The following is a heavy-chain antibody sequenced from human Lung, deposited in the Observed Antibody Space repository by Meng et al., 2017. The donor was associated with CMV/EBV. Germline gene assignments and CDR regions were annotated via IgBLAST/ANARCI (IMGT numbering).Heavy chain of an antibody. D-gene: IGHD1-26*01. Sequence: VERRDGGPGLVKPSQTLCLTCTVSGDSISSGEDVWRWNGEARGKGLEWIGYMDVRGGTFYNPSLKSRVTISVDTSKNQFFRKISSVTDAVTAEYFSAIGELLRDYWGQGTLVTVSS. J-gene: IGHJ4*02. CDR3: AIGELLRDY. CDR1: GDSISSGEDV. V-gene: IGHV4-30-4*01. CDR2: MDVRGGT.